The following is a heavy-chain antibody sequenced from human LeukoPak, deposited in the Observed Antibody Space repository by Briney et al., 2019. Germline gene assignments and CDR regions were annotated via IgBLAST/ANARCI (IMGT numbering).Heavy chain of an antibody. Sequence: GGSLRLSCAASGFTFSSDWMIWVRQAPGKGLEWVANINQNETKKNYVGSVKGRFTISRDNAKNSLYLHMNSLRAEDTAVYFCAGRHCSGGGCYFAGADPFDYWGQGTLVTVSS. CDR1: GFTFSSDW. CDR2: INQNETKK. D-gene: IGHD2-15*01. CDR3: AGRHCSGGGCYFAGADPFDY. V-gene: IGHV3-7*03. J-gene: IGHJ4*02.